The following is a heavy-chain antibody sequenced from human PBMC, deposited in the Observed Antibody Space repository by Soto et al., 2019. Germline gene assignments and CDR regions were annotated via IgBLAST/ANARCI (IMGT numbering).Heavy chain of an antibody. CDR3: ARQINGDYTAFDI. V-gene: IGHV3-21*01. CDR1: GFTFSNYN. CDR2: ISGSSSYI. D-gene: IGHD4-17*01. Sequence: GGSLRLSCAASGFTFSNYNMNWVRQAPGKRLEWVSSISGSSSYIYYADSLKGRFTISRDNAKNSLYLRMNTLRAEDTAVYYCARQINGDYTAFDIWGQGTLVTVSS. J-gene: IGHJ3*02.